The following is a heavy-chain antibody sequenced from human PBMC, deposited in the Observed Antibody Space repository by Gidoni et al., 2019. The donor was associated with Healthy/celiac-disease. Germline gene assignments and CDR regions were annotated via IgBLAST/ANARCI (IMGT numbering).Heavy chain of an antibody. J-gene: IGHJ4*02. V-gene: IGHV3-23*01. CDR3: AKERQQWMVRNYYFDY. D-gene: IGHD6-19*01. CDR1: GFTFTSYV. CDR2: ISGSGGST. Sequence: EVQLFESGGGLVQPGASLSLSCAASGFTFTSYVMSWVRQAPGKGLEWVSAISGSGGSTYYADPVKGRFTISRDNSKNTLYLQMNSLRVEDTAVYYCAKERQQWMVRNYYFDYWGQGTLVTVSS.